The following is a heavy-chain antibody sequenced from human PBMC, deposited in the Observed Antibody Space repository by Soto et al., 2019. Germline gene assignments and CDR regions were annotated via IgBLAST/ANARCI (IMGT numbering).Heavy chain of an antibody. D-gene: IGHD3-3*01. CDR3: ARAHDFWSGYSYYFDY. V-gene: IGHV4-34*01. Sequence: QVQLQQWGAGLLKPSETLSLTCAVYGGSFSGYYWSWIRQPPGKGLEWIGEINHSGSTNYNPSLKSRVTISVDTSKNPFSLKLSSVTAADTAVYYCARAHDFWSGYSYYFDYWGQGTLVTVSS. CDR1: GGSFSGYY. J-gene: IGHJ4*02. CDR2: INHSGST.